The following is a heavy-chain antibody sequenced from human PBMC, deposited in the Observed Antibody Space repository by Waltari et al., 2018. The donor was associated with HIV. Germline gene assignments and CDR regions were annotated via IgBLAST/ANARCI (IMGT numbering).Heavy chain of an antibody. J-gene: IGHJ4*02. CDR1: GGTFSSYA. Sequence: QVQLVQSGAEVKKPGSSVKVSCKASGGTFSSYAISWVRQAPGQGLEWMGGIIPIFGTANDAQKCQGRVTITADESTSTAYMELSSLRSEDTAVYYCARGYCSGGSCYQYYFDYWGQGTLVTVSS. CDR3: ARGYCSGGSCYQYYFDY. D-gene: IGHD2-15*01. V-gene: IGHV1-69*01. CDR2: IIPIFGTA.